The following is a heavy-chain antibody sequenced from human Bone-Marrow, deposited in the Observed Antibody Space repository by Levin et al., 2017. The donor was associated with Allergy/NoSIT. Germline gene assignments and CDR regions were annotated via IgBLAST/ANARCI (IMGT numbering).Heavy chain of an antibody. D-gene: IGHD2-2*01. CDR2: FYYGGNT. Sequence: ESLKISCTVSGGSIDSDTYYWGWIRQPPGRGLEWIGSFYYGGNTYYNPSLKSRVSISVDTSANQYSLKLSSVTAADTAVYYCGRVGYCTSTTCFVFYYYAMDVWGQGTTVTVSS. CDR3: GRVGYCTSTTCFVFYYYAMDV. J-gene: IGHJ6*02. V-gene: IGHV4-39*07. CDR1: GGSIDSDTYY.